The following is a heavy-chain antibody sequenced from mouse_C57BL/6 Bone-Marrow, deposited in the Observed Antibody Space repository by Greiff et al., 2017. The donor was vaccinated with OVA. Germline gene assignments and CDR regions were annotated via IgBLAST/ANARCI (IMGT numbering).Heavy chain of an antibody. CDR2: IYPSDSET. J-gene: IGHJ2*01. CDR3: ARRRVRGYYFDY. CDR1: GYTFTSYW. Sequence: VQLQQPGAELVRPGSSVKLSCKASGYTFTSYWMDWVKQRPGQGLEWIGNIYPSDSETHYNQKFKDKATLTVDKSSSTAYMQLSSLTSEDSAVDYCARRRVRGYYFDYWGQGTTLTVSS. V-gene: IGHV1-61*01. D-gene: IGHD2-14*01.